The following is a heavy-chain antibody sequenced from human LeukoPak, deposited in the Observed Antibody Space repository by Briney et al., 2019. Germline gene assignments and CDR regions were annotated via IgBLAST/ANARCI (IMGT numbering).Heavy chain of an antibody. V-gene: IGHV3-21*01. CDR3: ARDLMGWDLHYFDY. CDR2: ISSSSSYI. D-gene: IGHD1-26*01. Sequence: GGSLRLSCAASGFTFSSYWMSWIRQAPGKGLEWVSSISSSSSYIYYADSVKGRFTISRDNAKNSLYLQMHSLRAEDTAAYYCARDLMGWDLHYFDYWGQGTLVTVSS. CDR1: GFTFSSYW. J-gene: IGHJ4*02.